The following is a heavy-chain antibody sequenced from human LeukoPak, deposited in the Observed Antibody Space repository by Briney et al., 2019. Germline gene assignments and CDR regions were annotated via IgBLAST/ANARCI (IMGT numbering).Heavy chain of an antibody. J-gene: IGHJ4*02. V-gene: IGHV3-21*01. D-gene: IGHD6-13*01. Sequence: GGSLRLSCAASGFTFSTYAMTWVRQAPGKGLEWVSSISSSSSYIYYADSVKGRFTISRDNAKNSLYLQMNSLRAEDTAVYYCARDAPGIAAAGRVGYFDYWGQGTLVTVSS. CDR3: ARDAPGIAAAGRVGYFDY. CDR2: ISSSSSYI. CDR1: GFTFSTYA.